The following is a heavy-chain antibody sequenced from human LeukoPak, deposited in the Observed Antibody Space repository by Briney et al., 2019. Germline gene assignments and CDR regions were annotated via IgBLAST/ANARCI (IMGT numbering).Heavy chain of an antibody. CDR3: ASVNTASFDY. CDR1: GGSFSGYY. CDR2: INHSGST. D-gene: IGHD5-18*01. J-gene: IGHJ4*02. Sequence: SETLSLTCAVYGGSFSGYYWSWIRQPPGEGLEWIGEINHSGSTNYNPSLKSRVTISVDTSKDQFSLKLSSVTAADTAVYYCASVNTASFDYWGQGTLVTVSS. V-gene: IGHV4-34*01.